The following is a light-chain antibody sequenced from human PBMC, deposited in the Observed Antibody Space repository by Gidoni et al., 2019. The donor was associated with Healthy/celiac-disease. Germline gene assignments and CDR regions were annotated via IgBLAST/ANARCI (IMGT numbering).Light chain of an antibody. J-gene: IGLJ2*01. CDR1: SSNLGSNY. CDR3: AAWDDSLSVVV. V-gene: IGLV1-47*01. Sequence: QSVLTQTPSASGTPGQRVTISCSGSSSNLGSNYVYWYQQLPGTAPKLLIYRNNQRPSGVPDRFSGSKSGTSASLAISGLRSEDEADYYCAAWDDSLSVVVFGGGTKLTVL. CDR2: RNN.